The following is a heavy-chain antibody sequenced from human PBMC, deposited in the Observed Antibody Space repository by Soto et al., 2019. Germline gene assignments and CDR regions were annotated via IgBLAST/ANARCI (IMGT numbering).Heavy chain of an antibody. CDR1: GLTFSSYG. V-gene: IGHV3-33*01. Sequence: GGSLRLSCAASGLTFSSYGMHWVRQAPGKGLEWVAVIWYDGSNKYYADSVKGRFTISRDNSKNTLYLQMNSLRAEDTAVYYCARVLGYCTNGVCFTPYGMDVWGQGTTVTVSS. CDR3: ARVLGYCTNGVCFTPYGMDV. CDR2: IWYDGSNK. D-gene: IGHD2-8*01. J-gene: IGHJ6*02.